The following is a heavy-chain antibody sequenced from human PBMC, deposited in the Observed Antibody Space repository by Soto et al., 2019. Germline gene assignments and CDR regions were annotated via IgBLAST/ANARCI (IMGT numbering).Heavy chain of an antibody. CDR3: ARGITIFGVVYFDY. CDR2: IYHNGNT. D-gene: IGHD3-3*01. CDR1: GGSITSGAYY. V-gene: IGHV4-31*03. Sequence: QVQLQESGPGLVKPSQTLSLTCTVSGGSITSGAYYWSWIRQHPGQGLECIGYIYHNGNTYYNPSLKSRLSISLDTSKNQFSLKLSSVTAADTAVYYCARGITIFGVVYFDYWGQGTLVTVSS. J-gene: IGHJ4*02.